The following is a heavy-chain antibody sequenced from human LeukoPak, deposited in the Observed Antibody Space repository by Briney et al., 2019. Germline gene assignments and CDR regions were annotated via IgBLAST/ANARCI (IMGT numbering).Heavy chain of an antibody. CDR2: IGSNSATT. Sequence: GGSLRLSCAASGFSFSTNSMNWVRQVPGKGLEWISYIGSNSATTYYADSVKGRFTISRDNAKNSLYLHMNSLRADDTAVYYCARDTRSLIDYWGQGTLVTVSS. J-gene: IGHJ4*02. D-gene: IGHD1-26*01. V-gene: IGHV3-48*01. CDR1: GFSFSTNS. CDR3: ARDTRSLIDY.